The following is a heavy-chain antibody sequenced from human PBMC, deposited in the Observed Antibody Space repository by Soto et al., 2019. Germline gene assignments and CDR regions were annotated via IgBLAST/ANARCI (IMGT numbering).Heavy chain of an antibody. Sequence: QITLKESGPPLVKPTRTLTLTCTFSGFSLSTTAVGVGWIRQPPGKAPEWLAMIYWDDYKNYSPSLETRLTITKDTSKNQVVLTMINMDPVDTATYYCAHPRVGDGYNYVFAYWGQGTLVTVSS. CDR1: GFSLSTTAVG. D-gene: IGHD5-12*01. J-gene: IGHJ4*02. V-gene: IGHV2-5*02. CDR3: AHPRVGDGYNYVFAY. CDR2: IYWDDYK.